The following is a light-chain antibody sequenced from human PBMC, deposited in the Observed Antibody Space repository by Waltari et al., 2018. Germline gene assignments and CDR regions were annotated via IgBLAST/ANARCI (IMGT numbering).Light chain of an antibody. Sequence: DIVMTPSPDSLAVSLGERATIHCESSQRILSASNNKNYIAWYHQKPGQPPKLLSHWASTRQSGVPDRFSASGSGTDFTLTISSLQAEDVAVYYCQQYSTVPVTFGGGTKVEIK. CDR2: WAS. CDR3: QQYSTVPVT. CDR1: QRILSASNNKNY. J-gene: IGKJ4*01. V-gene: IGKV4-1*01.